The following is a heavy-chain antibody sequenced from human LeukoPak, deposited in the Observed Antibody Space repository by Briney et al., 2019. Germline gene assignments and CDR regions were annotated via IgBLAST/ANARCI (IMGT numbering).Heavy chain of an antibody. CDR1: GFTSSSYW. V-gene: IGHV3-7*01. D-gene: IGHD1-26*01. CDR3: ARDRATNY. J-gene: IGHJ4*02. Sequence: PGGSLRLSCAASGFTSSSYWMSWVRQAPGKGLEWVANIKQDGSEKYYVDSVKGRFTISRDNAKNSLYLQMNSLRAEDTAVYYCARDRATNYWGQGTLVTVSS. CDR2: IKQDGSEK.